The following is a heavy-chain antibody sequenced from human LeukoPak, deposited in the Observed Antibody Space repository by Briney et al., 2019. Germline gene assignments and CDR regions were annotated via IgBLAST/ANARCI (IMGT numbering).Heavy chain of an antibody. V-gene: IGHV4-34*01. CDR1: GGSFSGYY. CDR2: INHSGST. J-gene: IGHJ1*01. D-gene: IGHD6-6*01. CDR3: ARTVRAAHPPNDIKKERAVTRYFQH. Sequence: SETLSLTCAVYGGSFSGYYWSWIRQPPGKGLEWIGEINHSGSTNYNPSLKSRVTISVDTSKNQFSLKLSSVTAADTAVYYCARTVRAAHPPNDIKKERAVTRYFQHWGQGTLVTVSS.